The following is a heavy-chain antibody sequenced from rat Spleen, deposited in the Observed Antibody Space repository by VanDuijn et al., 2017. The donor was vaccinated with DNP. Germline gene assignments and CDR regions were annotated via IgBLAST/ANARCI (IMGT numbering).Heavy chain of an antibody. Sequence: EVQLVESGGGLVQPGRSLKLFCAASGFTFSDYYMAWVRQAPTKGLEWVAYIRYDGGSTYYPDSVKGRFTISRDNAENTVYLQMNSLRSEDTATYYCASWAPIAPLSTSNYWGQGVMVTVSS. V-gene: IGHV5-20*01. CDR2: IRYDGGST. D-gene: IGHD1-2*01. CDR3: ASWAPIAPLSTSNY. J-gene: IGHJ2*01. CDR1: GFTFSDYY.